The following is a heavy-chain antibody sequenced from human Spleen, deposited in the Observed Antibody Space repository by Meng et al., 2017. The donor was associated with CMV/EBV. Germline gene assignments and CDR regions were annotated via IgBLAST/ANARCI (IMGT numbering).Heavy chain of an antibody. Sequence: STFPGHYFLWLHQAPGQGLGWMGWILPASGGTHYAQNFQGRVALTTDTSISTAYMELSSLRSEDTAVYYCAGRDGYNLAFNWYFDLWGRGTLVTVSS. CDR1: STFPGHY. CDR3: AGRDGYNLAFNWYFDL. J-gene: IGHJ2*01. D-gene: IGHD5-24*01. CDR2: ILPASGGT. V-gene: IGHV1-2*02.